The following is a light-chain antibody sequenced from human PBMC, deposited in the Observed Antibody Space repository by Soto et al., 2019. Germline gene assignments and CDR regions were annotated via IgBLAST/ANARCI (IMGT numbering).Light chain of an antibody. Sequence: IRMTQSPSSLSASVGDRVTITCQASQDISSSLNWYQHKPGKAPKLLIYDASNLETGVPSRFSGSGSGTDFTFTISSLQTEDIGTYYCQQYHNLPITFGQGTRLDVK. CDR1: QDISSS. V-gene: IGKV1-33*01. CDR2: DAS. J-gene: IGKJ5*01. CDR3: QQYHNLPIT.